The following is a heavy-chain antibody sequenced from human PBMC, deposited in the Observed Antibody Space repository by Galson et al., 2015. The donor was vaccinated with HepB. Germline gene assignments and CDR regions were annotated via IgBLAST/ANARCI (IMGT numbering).Heavy chain of an antibody. D-gene: IGHD2-15*01. Sequence: SVKVSCKASGYTFTSYAMHWVRQAPGQRLEWMGWINAGNGNTKYSQKFQGRVTITRDTSASTAYMELSSLRSEDTAVYYCAGDDWDIVVVVAATRHYGMDVWGQGTTVTVSS. CDR3: AGDDWDIVVVVAATRHYGMDV. V-gene: IGHV1-3*01. CDR1: GYTFTSYA. CDR2: INAGNGNT. J-gene: IGHJ6*02.